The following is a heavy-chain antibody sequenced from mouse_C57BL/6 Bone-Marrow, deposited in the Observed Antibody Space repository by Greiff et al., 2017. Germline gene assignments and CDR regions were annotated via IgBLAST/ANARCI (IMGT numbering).Heavy chain of an antibody. CDR3: ARSTGYVDYFDY. V-gene: IGHV1-50*01. D-gene: IGHD3-2*02. CDR1: GYTFTSYW. J-gene: IGHJ2*01. CDR2: IDPSDSDT. Sequence: QVQLQQPGAEIVKPGASVKLSCKASGYTFTSYWMQWVKQRPGQGLEWIGEIDPSDSDTNYNQKFKGKATLTVDTSSSTAYMQLSSLTSEDSAVYYGARSTGYVDYFDYWGQGHTLTVSS.